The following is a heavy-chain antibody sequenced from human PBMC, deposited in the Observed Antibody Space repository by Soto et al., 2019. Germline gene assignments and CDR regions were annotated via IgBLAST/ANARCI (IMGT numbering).Heavy chain of an antibody. CDR1: GGSISSSSYY. V-gene: IGHV4-39*01. D-gene: IGHD6-6*01. Sequence: PSETLSLTCTVSGGSISSSSYYWGWIRQPPGKGLEWIGSIYYSGSTYYNPSLKSRVTISVDTSKNQFSLKLSSVTAADTAVYYCARGVSSSSEGYYYYYYGMDVWGQGTTVTVSS. CDR2: IYYSGST. CDR3: ARGVSSSSEGYYYYYYGMDV. J-gene: IGHJ6*02.